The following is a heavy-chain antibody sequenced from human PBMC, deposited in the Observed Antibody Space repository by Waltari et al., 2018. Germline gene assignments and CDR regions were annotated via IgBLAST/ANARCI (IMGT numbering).Heavy chain of an antibody. V-gene: IGHV5-10-1*03. Sequence: EVQLVQSGAEIKKPGESLRISCQGSGYSFTNHWITWVRQMPGKGLEWMGGVDPAGTYTNYSPSFQGHVTVSADKSISTAYLQWSSLKASDTAIYYCARHAFGNSGWHFFDYWGQGTLVTVSS. J-gene: IGHJ4*02. CDR1: GYSFTNHW. CDR3: ARHAFGNSGWHFFDY. CDR2: VDPAGTYT. D-gene: IGHD6-19*01.